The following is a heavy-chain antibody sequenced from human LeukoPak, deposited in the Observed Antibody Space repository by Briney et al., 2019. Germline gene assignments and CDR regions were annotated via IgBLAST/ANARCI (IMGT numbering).Heavy chain of an antibody. D-gene: IGHD5-24*01. V-gene: IGHV3-53*01. CDR1: GFTVSSNY. J-gene: IGHJ3*02. Sequence: PGGSLRLSCAASGFTVSSNYMSWVRQAPGKGLEWVSVIYSGGSTYYADSVKGRFTISRDNSKNTLYLQMNSLRAEDTAVYYCATRDIGYNLDAFDIWGQGTMVTVSS. CDR3: ATRDIGYNLDAFDI. CDR2: IYSGGST.